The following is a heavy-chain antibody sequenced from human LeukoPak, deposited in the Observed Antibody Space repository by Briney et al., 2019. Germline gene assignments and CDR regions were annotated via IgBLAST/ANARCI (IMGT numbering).Heavy chain of an antibody. J-gene: IGHJ6*02. D-gene: IGHD6-19*01. V-gene: IGHV6-1*01. CDR1: GDSVSSNSAA. Sequence: SQTLSLTCAISGDSVSSNSAAWNWIRQSPSRGLEWLGRTYYRSKWYNDYTVSVKSRITINPDTSKNQFSLQLNSVTPENTAIYYCARQYSSGWSSYYGLDVWGQGTTVTVSS. CDR2: TYYRSKWYN. CDR3: ARQYSSGWSSYYGLDV.